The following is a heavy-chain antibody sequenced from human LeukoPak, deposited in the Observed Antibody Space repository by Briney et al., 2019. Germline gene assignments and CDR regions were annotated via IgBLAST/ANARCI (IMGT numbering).Heavy chain of an antibody. CDR2: INSDGSST. CDR3: ARYYDSSGPRLHYYYGMDV. D-gene: IGHD3-22*01. CDR1: GFTFSSYW. J-gene: IGHJ6*02. V-gene: IGHV3-74*01. Sequence: GGSLRLSCADSGFTFSSYWMHWVRQAPGKGLVWVSRINSDGSSTSYADSVKGRFTISRDNAKNTLYLQMNSLRAEDTAVYYCARYYDSSGPRLHYYYGMDVWGQGTTVTVSS.